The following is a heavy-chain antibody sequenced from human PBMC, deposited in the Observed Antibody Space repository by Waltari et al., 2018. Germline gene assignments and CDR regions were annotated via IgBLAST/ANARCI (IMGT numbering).Heavy chain of an antibody. J-gene: IGHJ4*02. CDR3: SRDFDY. CDR1: GYNLIESS. Sequence: KKPGASVKVSCKISGYNLIESSMHWVRQTPGKGLEWMGGFDPEDVETVYAPKFQGRITMTEDTSTDTAYMELTRLTSDDTGLYFCSRDFDYWGQGTLVTVSS. V-gene: IGHV1-24*01. CDR2: FDPEDVET.